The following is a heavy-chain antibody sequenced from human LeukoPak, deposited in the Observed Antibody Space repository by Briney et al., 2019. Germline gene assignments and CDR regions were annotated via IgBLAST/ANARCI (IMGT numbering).Heavy chain of an antibody. V-gene: IGHV3-13*01. CDR1: GFTFSSYD. D-gene: IGHD5-12*01. J-gene: IGHJ6*03. CDR3: ARGGYSGYDYYYYYMDV. Sequence: QPGGSLRLSCAASGFTFSSYDMHWVRQATGKGLEWVSAIGTAGDTYYPGSVKGRFTISRENAKNSLYLQMNSLRAGDTAVYYCARGGYSGYDYYYYYMDVWGKGTTVTVSS. CDR2: IGTAGDT.